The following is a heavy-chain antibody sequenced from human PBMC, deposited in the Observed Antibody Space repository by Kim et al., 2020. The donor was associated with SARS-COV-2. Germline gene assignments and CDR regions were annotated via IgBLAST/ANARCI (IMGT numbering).Heavy chain of an antibody. Sequence: STNYNPSLNSRVTISVDTSKNQFSLKLSSVTAADTAVYYCARGGSGYADYWGQGTLVTVSS. CDR3: ARGGSGYADY. D-gene: IGHD3-3*01. V-gene: IGHV4-59*09. CDR2: ST. J-gene: IGHJ4*02.